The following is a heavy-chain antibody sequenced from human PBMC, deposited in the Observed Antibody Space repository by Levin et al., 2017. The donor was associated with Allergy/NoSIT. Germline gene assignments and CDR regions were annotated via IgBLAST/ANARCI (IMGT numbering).Heavy chain of an antibody. Sequence: SETLSLTCSVSGGSISSYYWSWIRQPPEKGLEWIGNIFYSETTNYSPSLKSRVTISVDTSKNQLSLKLSSVTAADTAGYFCARVSKAKTGYPFDAWGQGTQVTVSS. J-gene: IGHJ4*02. CDR2: IFYSETT. V-gene: IGHV4-59*01. CDR3: ARVSKAKTGYPFDA. CDR1: GGSISSYY. D-gene: IGHD1-1*01.